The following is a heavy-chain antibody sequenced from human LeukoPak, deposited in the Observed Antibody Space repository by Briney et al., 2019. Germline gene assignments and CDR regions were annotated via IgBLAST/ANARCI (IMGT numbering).Heavy chain of an antibody. Sequence: ASVKVSCKASGYPFSAYYMHWVRQAPGQGLEWMGWINPNSGGTNYAQKFQGRVTMTRDTSISTAYMELRRLRSDDTAVYYCARDPGRYFDYWGQGTLVTVSS. V-gene: IGHV1-2*02. CDR2: INPNSGGT. J-gene: IGHJ4*02. CDR1: GYPFSAYY. CDR3: ARDPGRYFDY.